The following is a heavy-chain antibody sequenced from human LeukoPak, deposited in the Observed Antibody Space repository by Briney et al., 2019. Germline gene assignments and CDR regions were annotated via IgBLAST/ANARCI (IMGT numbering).Heavy chain of an antibody. J-gene: IGHJ4*02. CDR1: GGSISSSSYY. CDR2: IHYSGST. Sequence: SETLSLTCTVSGGSISSSSYYWGWIRQPPGKGLEWIGSIHYSGSTYYNPSLKSRVTISVDTSKNQFSLKLSSVTAADTAVYYCARGYYDILTGEEGFDYWGQGTLVTVSS. V-gene: IGHV4-39*01. CDR3: ARGYYDILTGEEGFDY. D-gene: IGHD3-9*01.